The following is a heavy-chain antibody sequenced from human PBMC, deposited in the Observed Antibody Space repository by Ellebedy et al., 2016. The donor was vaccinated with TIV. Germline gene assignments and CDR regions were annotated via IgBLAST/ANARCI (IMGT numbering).Heavy chain of an antibody. CDR2: ISGSGGST. CDR3: AKYIQLWDYYGMDV. Sequence: GESLKISXAASGFTFSSYAMSWVRQAPGKGLEWVSAISGSGGSTYYADSVKGRFTISRDNSKNTLYLQMNSLRAEDTAVYYCAKYIQLWDYYGMDVWGQGTTVTVSS. CDR1: GFTFSSYA. J-gene: IGHJ6*02. D-gene: IGHD5-18*01. V-gene: IGHV3-23*01.